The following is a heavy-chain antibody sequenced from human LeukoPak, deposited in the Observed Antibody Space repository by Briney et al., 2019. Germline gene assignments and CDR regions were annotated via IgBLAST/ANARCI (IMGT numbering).Heavy chain of an antibody. CDR3: ARESLGTTDS. D-gene: IGHD1-14*01. CDR2: ISPYNGNT. J-gene: IGHJ4*02. Sequence: ASVKVSCKASGYTFTSYGINWLRQAPGQGLEWMGWISPYNGNTNHVQKLQGRVTMTTDTSTSTVYLELRSLRSDDTAVYYCARESLGTTDSWGQGTLVTVSS. V-gene: IGHV1-18*01. CDR1: GYTFTSYG.